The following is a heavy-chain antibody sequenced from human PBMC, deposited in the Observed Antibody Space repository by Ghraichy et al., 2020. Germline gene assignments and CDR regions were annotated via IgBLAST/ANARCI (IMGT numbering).Heavy chain of an antibody. D-gene: IGHD3-22*01. CDR1: GFTFSDYY. CDR3: ARAYRSEYYDGSGYRTLGGY. CDR2: ISSSGRTI. Sequence: GGSLRLSCAASGFTFSDYYMSWIRQAPGKGLEWVSYISSSGRTIYYTDSVKGRFTISRDNAKNSLYLQMNNLRAEDTAVYYCARAYRSEYYDGSGYRTLGGYWGQGTLVTVSS. J-gene: IGHJ4*02. V-gene: IGHV3-11*01.